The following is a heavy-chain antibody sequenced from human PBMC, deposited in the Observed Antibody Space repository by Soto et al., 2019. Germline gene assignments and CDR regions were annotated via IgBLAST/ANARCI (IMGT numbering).Heavy chain of an antibody. D-gene: IGHD3-3*01. J-gene: IGHJ4*02. CDR1: GITFSSYA. Sequence: QVQLVESGGGVVQPGRSLRLSCGASGITFSSYAMHWVRQAPGKGLEWVAIIPYDGTNTYYADSVKGPYTISRENSKNTVYLQMNRLRPEDTAVYYCARDVWSGYYPGRNFFDYWGQGTLVTVSS. CDR2: IPYDGTNT. CDR3: ARDVWSGYYPGRNFFDY. V-gene: IGHV3-30-3*01.